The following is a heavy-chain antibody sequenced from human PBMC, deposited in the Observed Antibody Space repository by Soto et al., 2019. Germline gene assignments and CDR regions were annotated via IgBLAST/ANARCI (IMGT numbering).Heavy chain of an antibody. V-gene: IGHV4-61*01. CDR2: INHSGGT. J-gene: IGHJ6*02. CDR3: ARGSAGRGYYYSDMDV. CDR1: CGSVSSGTYY. Sequence: PSETLSLTCTVSCGSVSSGTYYCTWIRQPPGKGLEWIGEINHSGGTNYNPSLKSRVTISVDTSQNQFSLKVNSVTAADTAVYYCARGSAGRGYYYSDMDVWGQGTTVTVSS.